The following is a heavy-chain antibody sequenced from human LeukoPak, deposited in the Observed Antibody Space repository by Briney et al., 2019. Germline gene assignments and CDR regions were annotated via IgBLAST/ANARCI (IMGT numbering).Heavy chain of an antibody. D-gene: IGHD5-18*01. J-gene: IGHJ4*02. CDR3: AREQGGYSYGYY. V-gene: IGHV1-18*01. Sequence: ASVKVSCKTFGYTFTSYGVSWVRQAPGQGLEWTGWINTHKGNTNYAQKFQDRVTMTTDTSTSTAYMELRTLRSDDTAVYYCAREQGGYSYGYYWGQGTLVTVSS. CDR1: GYTFTSYG. CDR2: INTHKGNT.